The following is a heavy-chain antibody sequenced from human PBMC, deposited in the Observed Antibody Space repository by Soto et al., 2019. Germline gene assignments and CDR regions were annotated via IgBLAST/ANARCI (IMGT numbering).Heavy chain of an antibody. D-gene: IGHD1-1*01. Sequence: QVQLQESGPRLVKPSETLSLTCSVSGSSFSNFYWSWIRQPAGKGLEWIGRIYTSGATSYNPSLTCRVTMSVDTSQTQMSLSVRSVTAADTAVYFCARGGIQLSYAFDYWGPGILVTVSS. CDR3: ARGGIQLSYAFDY. V-gene: IGHV4-4*07. CDR2: IYTSGAT. J-gene: IGHJ4*02. CDR1: GSSFSNFY.